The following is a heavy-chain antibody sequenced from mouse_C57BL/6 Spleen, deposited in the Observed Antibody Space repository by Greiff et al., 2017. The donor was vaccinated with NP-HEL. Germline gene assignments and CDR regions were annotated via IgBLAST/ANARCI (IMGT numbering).Heavy chain of an antibody. CDR1: GYAFSSYW. J-gene: IGHJ3*01. D-gene: IGHD1-1*02. V-gene: IGHV1-80*01. CDR2: IYPGDGDT. Sequence: VQLQQSGASVKISCKASGYAFSSYWMNWVKQRPGKGLEWIGQIYPGDGDTNYNGKFKGKATLTADKSSSTAYMQLSSLTSEDSAVYFCAREEGHYPWFAYWGQGTLVTVSA. CDR3: AREEGHYPWFAY.